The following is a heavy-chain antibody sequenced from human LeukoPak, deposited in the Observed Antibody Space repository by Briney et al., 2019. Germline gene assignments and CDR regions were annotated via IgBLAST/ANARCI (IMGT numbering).Heavy chain of an antibody. CDR1: GFTFSNYW. D-gene: IGHD4-23*01. Sequence: PGGSLRLSCAASGFTFSNYWMSWVRQAPGKGLEWVSAISGSGGSTYYADSVKGRFTISRDNSKNTLYLQMNSLRAEDTAVYYCARSRGGHFDYWGQGTLVTVSS. J-gene: IGHJ4*02. CDR2: ISGSGGST. V-gene: IGHV3-23*01. CDR3: ARSRGGHFDY.